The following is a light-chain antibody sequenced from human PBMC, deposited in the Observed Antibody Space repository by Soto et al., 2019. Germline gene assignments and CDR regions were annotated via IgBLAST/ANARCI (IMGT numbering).Light chain of an antibody. Sequence: QSALTQPASVSGSPGQSITISCTGTSSDVGGYNFVSWYQHHPGKAPKLMIYEVSNRPSGVSNRFSGSKSGNTASLTISGLQAEDEADYYCTSYTITSTPHLYVFGTGTKLTVL. CDR3: TSYTITSTPHLYV. V-gene: IGLV2-14*01. J-gene: IGLJ1*01. CDR1: SSDVGGYNF. CDR2: EVS.